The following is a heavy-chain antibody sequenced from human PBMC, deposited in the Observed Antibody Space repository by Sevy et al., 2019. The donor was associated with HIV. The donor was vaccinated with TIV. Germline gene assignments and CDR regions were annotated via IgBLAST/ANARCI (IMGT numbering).Heavy chain of an antibody. CDR2: IRSKAYGGTT. V-gene: IGHV3-49*03. CDR1: GFTFGDYA. CDR3: TRDLRERDIVVVPASLYGMDV. Sequence: GGSLRLSCTASGFTFGDYAMSWFRQAPGKGLEWVGFIRSKAYGGTTDYAASVKGRFTLSRDDSKSIAYLQMNSLKTEDTAVYYCTRDLRERDIVVVPASLYGMDVWGQGTTVTVSS. D-gene: IGHD2-2*01. J-gene: IGHJ6*02.